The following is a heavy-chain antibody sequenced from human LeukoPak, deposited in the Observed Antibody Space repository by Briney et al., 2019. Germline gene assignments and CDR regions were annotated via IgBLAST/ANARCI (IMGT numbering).Heavy chain of an antibody. V-gene: IGHV3-9*01. J-gene: IGHJ4*02. CDR3: ARYSSGWYNSIDY. D-gene: IGHD6-19*01. CDR2: ISWNSGSI. CDR1: GFTFDNYA. Sequence: GGSLRLSCAASGFTFDNYALHWVRQAPGKGLEWVSGISWNSGSIGYADSVKGRFTISRDNAKNSLYLQLNSLRAEDTALYYCARYSSGWYNSIDYWGQGTLVTVSS.